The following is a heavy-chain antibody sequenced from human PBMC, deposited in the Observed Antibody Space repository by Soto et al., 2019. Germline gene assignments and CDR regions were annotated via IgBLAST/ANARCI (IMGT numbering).Heavy chain of an antibody. Sequence: PGGSLRLSCAASGCTFSSYAMSWVRQAPGKGLEWVSAINEGPGNKYYADSVKGRFTIARDNSKNTLYLQMNSLRAEDTAVYYCARGSSGWYVGYYFDYWGQGTLVTVSS. CDR3: ARGSSGWYVGYYFDY. V-gene: IGHV3-23*01. CDR2: INEGPGNK. CDR1: GCTFSSYA. D-gene: IGHD6-19*01. J-gene: IGHJ4*02.